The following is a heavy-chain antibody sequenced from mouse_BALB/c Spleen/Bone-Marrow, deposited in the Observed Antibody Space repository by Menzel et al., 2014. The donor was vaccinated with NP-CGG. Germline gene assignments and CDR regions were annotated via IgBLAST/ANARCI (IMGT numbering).Heavy chain of an antibody. D-gene: IGHD2-3*01. Sequence: VQLQQPGPELVKPGASVKMSCKASGYTFTSYIMHWVKQKPGQGLEWIGYINPYNDGTKYNEKFKGKATLTSDKSSSTDYMELSSLTSEDSAVYYCARRWLPYAMDYWGQGTSVTVSS. CDR2: INPYNDGT. CDR3: ARRWLPYAMDY. V-gene: IGHV1-14*01. J-gene: IGHJ4*01. CDR1: GYTFTSYI.